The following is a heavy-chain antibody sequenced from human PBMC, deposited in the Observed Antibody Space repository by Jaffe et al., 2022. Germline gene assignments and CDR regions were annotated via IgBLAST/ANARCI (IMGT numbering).Heavy chain of an antibody. CDR2: IYHSGST. CDR3: ARVRKSVLLWFGAQRSDAFDI. CDR1: GYSISSGYY. Sequence: QVQLQESGPGLVKPSETLSLTCAVSGYSISSGYYWGWIRQPPGKGLEWIGSIYHSGSTYYNPSLKSRVTISVDTSKNQFSLKLSSVTAADTAVYYCARVRKSVLLWFGAQRSDAFDIWGQGTMVTVSS. V-gene: IGHV4-38-2*01. J-gene: IGHJ3*02. D-gene: IGHD3-10*01.